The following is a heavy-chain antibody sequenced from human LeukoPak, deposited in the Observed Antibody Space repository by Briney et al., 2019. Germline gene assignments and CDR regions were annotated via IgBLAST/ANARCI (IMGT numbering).Heavy chain of an antibody. CDR1: GGSVSSGSYY. V-gene: IGHV4-61*01. J-gene: IGHJ6*04. CDR3: SGQVSYYYGMDV. CDR2: IYYSGST. Sequence: PSEALSLTCTVSGGSVSSGSYYWSWIRQPPGKGLEWIGYIYYSGSTNYNPSLKGRVTISVDTSKNQFSLKLSSVTAADTAVYYCSGQVSYYYGMDVWGKGTTVTVSS.